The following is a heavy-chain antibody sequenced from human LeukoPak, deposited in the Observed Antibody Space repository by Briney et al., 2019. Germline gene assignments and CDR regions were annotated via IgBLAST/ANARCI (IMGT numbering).Heavy chain of an antibody. J-gene: IGHJ6*03. V-gene: IGHV3-30*02. CDR1: AFTFSSYG. CDR3: AKVMPPGRIRFYSYYMDV. Sequence: GGSLRLSCAASAFTFSSYGMHWVRQAPGKGLEWVAFIRYDGSNKYYADSVKGRFTISRDNSKNTLYLQMNSLRAEDTAVYYCAKVMPPGRIRFYSYYMDVWGKGTTVTVS. D-gene: IGHD2-15*01. CDR2: IRYDGSNK.